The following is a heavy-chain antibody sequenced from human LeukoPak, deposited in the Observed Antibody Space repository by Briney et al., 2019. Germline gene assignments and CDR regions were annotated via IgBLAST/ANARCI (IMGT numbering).Heavy chain of an antibody. CDR2: ISGSGGST. Sequence: GASLRLSCAASGFTFSSYAMSWVRQAPGKGLEWVSAISGSGGSTYYADSVKGRFTISRDNSKNTQYLQMNSLRAEDTAVYYCAKGPKYYDILTGPEYFQHWGQGTLVTVSS. J-gene: IGHJ1*01. CDR3: AKGPKYYDILTGPEYFQH. D-gene: IGHD3-9*01. V-gene: IGHV3-23*01. CDR1: GFTFSSYA.